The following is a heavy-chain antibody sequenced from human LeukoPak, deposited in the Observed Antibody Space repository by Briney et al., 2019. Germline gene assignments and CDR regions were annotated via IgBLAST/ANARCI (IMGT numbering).Heavy chain of an antibody. J-gene: IGHJ4*02. CDR1: GYTLTELS. CDR2: FDPEDGET. CDR3: ATALRYCTNGVCYTPNPHFDY. V-gene: IGHV1-24*01. Sequence: ASAKVSCKVSGYTLTELSMHWVRQAPGKGLEWMGGFDPEDGETIYAQKFQGRVTMTEDTSTDTAYMELSSLRSEDTAVYYCATALRYCTNGVCYTPNPHFDYWGQGTLVTVSS. D-gene: IGHD2-8*01.